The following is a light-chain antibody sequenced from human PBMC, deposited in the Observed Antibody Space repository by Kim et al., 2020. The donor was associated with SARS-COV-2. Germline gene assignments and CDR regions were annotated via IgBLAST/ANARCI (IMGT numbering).Light chain of an antibody. CDR2: GAS. V-gene: IGKV3-20*01. Sequence: SPGERVTLSCRASQSVSSTYFAWYQQKPGQAPRLLIYGASTRATAIPDRFSGSGSGTGFTLTISRLEPEDVAVYYCQQYGSSPWTFGQGTKVEIK. J-gene: IGKJ1*01. CDR1: QSVSSTY. CDR3: QQYGSSPWT.